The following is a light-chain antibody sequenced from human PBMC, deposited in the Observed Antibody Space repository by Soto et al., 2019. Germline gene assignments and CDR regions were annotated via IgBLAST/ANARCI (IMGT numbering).Light chain of an antibody. CDR2: AAS. V-gene: IGKV3-20*01. CDR3: QQQGT. CDR1: QSLSSSY. Sequence: EIVLKQFPGTLSLSPGERATLSCRPSQSLSSSYLVWYQQKPGQAPRLLIYAASRRATGIPDRFSGSGSATEYTLTISRLEPEDSAVYYGQQQGTFGQGTKLEIK. J-gene: IGKJ2*01.